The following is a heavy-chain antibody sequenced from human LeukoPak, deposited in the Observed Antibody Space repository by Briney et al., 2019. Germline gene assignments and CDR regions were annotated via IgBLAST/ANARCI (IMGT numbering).Heavy chain of an antibody. Sequence: GGSLRLSCAASGFTFSSYWMSWVRQAPGKGLEWVSAISGSGGSTYYADSVKGRFTISRDNSKNALYLQMNSLRAEDTAVYYCAKDGHYDSSGPYYFDYWGQGTLVTVSS. J-gene: IGHJ4*02. V-gene: IGHV3-23*01. CDR1: GFTFSSYW. CDR2: ISGSGGST. CDR3: AKDGHYDSSGPYYFDY. D-gene: IGHD3-22*01.